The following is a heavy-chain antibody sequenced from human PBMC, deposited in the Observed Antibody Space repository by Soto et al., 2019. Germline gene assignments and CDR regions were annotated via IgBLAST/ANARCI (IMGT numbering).Heavy chain of an antibody. J-gene: IGHJ4*02. V-gene: IGHV3-53*01. CDR3: ARVPTGGDTAMFFDY. Sequence: GGSLRLSCAASGFTVSSNYMSWVRQAPGKGLEWVSVIYSGGSTYYADSVKGRFTISRDNSKNTLYLQMNSLRAEDTAVYYCARVPTGGDTAMFFDYWGQGTLVTVSS. D-gene: IGHD5-18*01. CDR2: IYSGGST. CDR1: GFTVSSNY.